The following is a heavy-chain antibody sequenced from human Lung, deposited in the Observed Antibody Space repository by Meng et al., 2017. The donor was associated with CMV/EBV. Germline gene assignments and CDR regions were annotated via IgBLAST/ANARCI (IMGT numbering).Heavy chain of an antibody. CDR3: ARDPSNTSGRYAYFDY. V-gene: IGHV1-18*01. CDR1: GYTFTHHG. D-gene: IGHD6-19*01. CDR2: ISCYNGDT. Sequence: QVHLVRSGAEVKKSGASVRVSCKASGYTFTHHGISWIRQAPGQGLEWMGWISCYNGDTNYAQKLQGRVTMTTDTSTNTAYMDLRGLRSDDTAVYYCARDPSNTSGRYAYFDYWGQGTLVTVSS. J-gene: IGHJ4*02.